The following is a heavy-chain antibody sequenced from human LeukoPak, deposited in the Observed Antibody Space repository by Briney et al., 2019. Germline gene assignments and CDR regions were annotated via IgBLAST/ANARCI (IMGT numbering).Heavy chain of an antibody. CDR1: GGPISSYY. J-gene: IGHJ6*04. Sequence: PSETLSLTCTVSGGPISSYYWSWIRQPPGKGLEWIGYIYYSGSTNYNPSLKSRVTISVDTSKNQFSLKLSSVTAADTAVYYCARDHSSSWFMYGMDVWGKGTTVTVSS. CDR2: IYYSGST. D-gene: IGHD6-13*01. V-gene: IGHV4-59*01. CDR3: ARDHSSSWFMYGMDV.